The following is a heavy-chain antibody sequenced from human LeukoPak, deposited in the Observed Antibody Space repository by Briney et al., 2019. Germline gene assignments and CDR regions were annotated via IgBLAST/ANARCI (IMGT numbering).Heavy chain of an antibody. V-gene: IGHV1-2*02. Sequence: ASVKVSCKASGYTFTCYYMHWVRQAPGQGLEWMGWINPNSGGTNYAQTFQGRVTMTRDTSISTAYMELSRLRSDDTAVYYCARGSDDFWSGYSPSYWGQGTLVTVSS. CDR2: INPNSGGT. J-gene: IGHJ4*02. CDR1: GYTFTCYY. D-gene: IGHD3-3*01. CDR3: ARGSDDFWSGYSPSY.